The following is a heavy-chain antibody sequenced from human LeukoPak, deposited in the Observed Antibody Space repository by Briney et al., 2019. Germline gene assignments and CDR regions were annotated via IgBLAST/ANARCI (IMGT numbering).Heavy chain of an antibody. J-gene: IGHJ4*02. D-gene: IGHD3-9*01. Sequence: GGSLRLSCAASGFTFSSYAMSWVRQAPGKGLEWVSAISGSGGSTYYADSVKGRFTISRDNSKNTLYLQMNSLRAEDTAVYYCAKATPFGRYFPYYFGYWGQGTLVTVSS. CDR1: GFTFSSYA. V-gene: IGHV3-23*01. CDR3: AKATPFGRYFPYYFGY. CDR2: ISGSGGST.